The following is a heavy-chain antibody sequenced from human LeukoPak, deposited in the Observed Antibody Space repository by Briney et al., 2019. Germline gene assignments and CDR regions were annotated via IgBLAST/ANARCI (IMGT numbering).Heavy chain of an antibody. CDR1: GGSISSGSYY. Sequence: SETLYLTCTVSGGSISSGSYYWSWIRQPAGKGLEWIGRIYTSGSTNYNPSLKSRVTISVDTSKNQFSLKLSSVTAADTAVYYCARDGNGVRYNWFDPWGQGTLVTVSS. D-gene: IGHD3-9*01. V-gene: IGHV4-61*02. J-gene: IGHJ5*02. CDR2: IYTSGST. CDR3: ARDGNGVRYNWFDP.